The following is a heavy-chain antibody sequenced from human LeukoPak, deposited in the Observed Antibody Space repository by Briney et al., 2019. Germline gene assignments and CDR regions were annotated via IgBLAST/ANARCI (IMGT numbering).Heavy chain of an antibody. Sequence: GGCLRLSCVASGFTFSNAWMSWVSQAPGKGLEWVGRIKSNTDGGTTDYAAPVKGRFTISRDDSKNTLYLQMNSLNIEDTAVYYCSTAWVRGRLDPWGQGTLVTVSS. CDR3: STAWVRGRLDP. CDR2: IKSNTDGGTT. D-gene: IGHD3-10*01. J-gene: IGHJ5*02. V-gene: IGHV3-15*01. CDR1: GFTFSNAW.